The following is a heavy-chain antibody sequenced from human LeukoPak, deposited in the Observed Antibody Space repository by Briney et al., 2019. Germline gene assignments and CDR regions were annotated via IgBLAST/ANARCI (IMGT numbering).Heavy chain of an antibody. V-gene: IGHV1-8*02. D-gene: IGHD3-3*01. J-gene: IGHJ6*02. Sequence: ASVKVSCKASGYTFTSYGISWVRQAPGQGLEWMGWMNPNSGNTGYAQKFQGRVTMTRNTSISTAYMELSSLRSEDTAVYYCARGYYKYYDFWSGYYGVDYYYGMDVWGQGTTVTVSS. CDR1: GYTFTSYG. CDR2: MNPNSGNT. CDR3: ARGYYKYYDFWSGYYGVDYYYGMDV.